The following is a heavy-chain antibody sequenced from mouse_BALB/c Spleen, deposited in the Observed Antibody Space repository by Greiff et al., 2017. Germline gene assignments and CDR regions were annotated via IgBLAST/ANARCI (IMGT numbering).Heavy chain of an antibody. J-gene: IGHJ4*01. CDR3: ARVPLTTVVATSFFDYAMDY. CDR2: IWAGGST. Sequence: VKLVESGPGLVAPSQSLSITCTVSGFSLTSYGVHWVRQPPGKGLEWLGVIWAGGSTNYNSALMSRLSISKDNSKSQVFLKMNSLQTDDTAMYYCARVPLTTVVATSFFDYAMDYWGQGTSVTVSS. V-gene: IGHV2-9*02. D-gene: IGHD1-1*01. CDR1: GFSLTSYG.